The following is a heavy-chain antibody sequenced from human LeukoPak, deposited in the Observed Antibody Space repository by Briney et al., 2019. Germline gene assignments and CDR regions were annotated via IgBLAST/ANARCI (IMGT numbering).Heavy chain of an antibody. CDR3: AREYSSSWPFDY. CDR2: IYSDGIST. V-gene: IGHV3-74*01. J-gene: IGHJ4*02. Sequence: PGGSLGLSCAASGFTLRSYWMHWVRQAPGNGLVWVSRIYSDGISTTYADSVKGRFTISRDNAKNTLYLQMNSLRAEDTAVYFCAREYSSSWPFDYWGQGTLVTVSS. D-gene: IGHD6-13*01. CDR1: GFTLRSYW.